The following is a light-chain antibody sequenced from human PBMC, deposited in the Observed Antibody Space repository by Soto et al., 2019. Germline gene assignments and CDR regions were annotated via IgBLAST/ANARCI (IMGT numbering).Light chain of an antibody. CDR3: QQYGSSPPLS. V-gene: IGKV3-20*01. Sequence: EVVLTQSPGTLSLSPGERATLSCRASQSVSSYYLAWCQQKPGQPPRLLIYGASSRATGIPDRFSGSGSGTDFTLTISRLEPEDFAVYYCQQYGSSPPLSFGGGTKV. CDR1: QSVSSYY. CDR2: GAS. J-gene: IGKJ4*01.